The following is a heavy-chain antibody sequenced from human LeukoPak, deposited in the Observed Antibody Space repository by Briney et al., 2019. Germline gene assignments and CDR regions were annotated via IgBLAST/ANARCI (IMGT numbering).Heavy chain of an antibody. D-gene: IGHD3-22*01. CDR2: MNPNSGNT. Sequence: VASVKVSCKASGYTFTSYDINWVRQATGQGLEWMGWMNPNSGNTGYAQKFQGRVTMTRNTSISTAYMELSSLRSEDTAVYYCAGGASATYFITMTFFHHWFDPWGQGTLVTVSS. CDR3: AGGASATYFITMTFFHHWFDP. CDR1: GYTFTSYD. V-gene: IGHV1-8*01. J-gene: IGHJ5*02.